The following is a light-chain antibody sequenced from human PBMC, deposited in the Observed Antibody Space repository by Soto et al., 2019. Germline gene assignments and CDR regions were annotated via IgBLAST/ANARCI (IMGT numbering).Light chain of an antibody. CDR2: AAS. V-gene: IGKV3-20*01. CDR3: HHYDSSPPYT. J-gene: IGKJ2*01. Sequence: EIVLTQSPGTLSLSPGERATLSCRASRSFSSSYLAWYQHTVGQAPRLLIYAASTRATGIPDRCSGSGSATDFTLTISRLEPEDSAVYYCHHYDSSPPYTFGQGTKLEIK. CDR1: RSFSSSY.